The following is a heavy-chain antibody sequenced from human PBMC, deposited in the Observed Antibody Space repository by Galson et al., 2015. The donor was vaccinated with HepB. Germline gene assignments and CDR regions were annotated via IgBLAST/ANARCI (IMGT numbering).Heavy chain of an antibody. CDR2: ISHDGSNK. CDR3: AEQADNKAGYCFDL. CDR1: GLTFSSYG. D-gene: IGHD1-26*01. V-gene: IGHV3-30*03. Sequence: SLRLSCAASGLTFSSYGMHWVRQAPGKGLEWVAFISHDGSNKYYADSVKGRFTISRDNSKNTLYLQMNSLGAEDTAVYYCAEQADNKAGYCFDLWGRGALVTVSS. J-gene: IGHJ2*01.